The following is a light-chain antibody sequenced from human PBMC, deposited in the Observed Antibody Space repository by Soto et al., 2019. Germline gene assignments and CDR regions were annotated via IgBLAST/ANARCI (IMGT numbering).Light chain of an antibody. J-gene: IGKJ5*01. CDR2: GAS. CDR3: QQYGSSPWT. V-gene: IGKV3-20*01. Sequence: EIVLTQSPGTLSMSPGERATLSCSASQSVSSSYLAWYQQKPGQAPRLLIYGASSRATGIPDRFSGSGSGTDFTLTISRLEPEDFAVYYCQQYGSSPWTFGQGTRLEI. CDR1: QSVSSSY.